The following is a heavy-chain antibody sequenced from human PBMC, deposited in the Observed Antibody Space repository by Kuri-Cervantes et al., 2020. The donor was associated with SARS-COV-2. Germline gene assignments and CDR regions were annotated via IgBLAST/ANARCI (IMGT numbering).Heavy chain of an antibody. CDR1: GFTFSDYY. V-gene: IGHV3-11*06. Sequence: GGSLRLSCAASGFTFSDYYMSWIRQAPGKGLEWVSYISSSSSYTNYADSVKGRFTISRDNAKNSLYLQMNSLRAEDTAVYYCARSFTVTDPFDPWGQGTLVTVSS. CDR2: ISSSSSYT. J-gene: IGHJ5*02. D-gene: IGHD4-11*01. CDR3: ARSFTVTDPFDP.